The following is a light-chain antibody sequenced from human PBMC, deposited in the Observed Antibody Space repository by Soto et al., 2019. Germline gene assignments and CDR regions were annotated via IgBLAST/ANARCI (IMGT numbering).Light chain of an antibody. J-gene: IGLJ3*02. CDR1: ALPKQF. CDR3: QSADSSGTFLGV. CDR2: KDN. Sequence: SSELTQPPSVSVSPGQTARITCSGDALPKQFAYWYQQKAGQAPMLVIYKDNERPSGIPERFSGSSSGTTVTLTISGVQAEDEADYYCQSADSSGTFLGVFGGGTKLTVL. V-gene: IGLV3-25*03.